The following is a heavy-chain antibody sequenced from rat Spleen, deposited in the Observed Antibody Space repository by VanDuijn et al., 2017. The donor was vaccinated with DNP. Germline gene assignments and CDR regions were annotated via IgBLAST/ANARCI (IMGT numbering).Heavy chain of an antibody. Sequence: EVQLVESGGGLVQPGRSLKLSCVAFGFTFNDYWMAWIRQVPGKGLEWLGAITGSGGGTYYSGSVKGRFTISRDNAKNTLYLQMNSLRSEDTATYYCATQGQLGITWFAYWGQGTLVTVSS. J-gene: IGHJ3*01. D-gene: IGHD1-5*01. CDR3: ATQGQLGITWFAY. CDR2: ITGSGGGT. V-gene: IGHV5-31*01. CDR1: GFTFNDYW.